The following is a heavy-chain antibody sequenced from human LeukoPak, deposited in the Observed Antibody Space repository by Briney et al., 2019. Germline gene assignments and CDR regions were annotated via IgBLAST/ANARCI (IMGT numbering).Heavy chain of an antibody. J-gene: IGHJ4*02. V-gene: IGHV4-30-2*01. CDR2: IYHSGST. CDR1: GGSISSGGYS. Sequence: SETLSLTCTVSGGSISSGGYSWSWIRQPPGKGLEWIGYIYHSGSTYYNPSLKSRVTISVDRSKNQFSLKLSSVTAADTAVYYCARGGQGSPFGYWGQGTLVTVSS. D-gene: IGHD3-16*01. CDR3: ARGGQGSPFGY.